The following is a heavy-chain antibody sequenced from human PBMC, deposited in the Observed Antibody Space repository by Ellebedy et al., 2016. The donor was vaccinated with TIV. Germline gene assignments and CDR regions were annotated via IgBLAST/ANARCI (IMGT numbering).Heavy chain of an antibody. CDR3: ATNLRPGIAAAGTNY. CDR1: GGSFSGYY. CDR2: INHSGST. V-gene: IGHV4-34*01. D-gene: IGHD6-13*01. J-gene: IGHJ4*02. Sequence: MPSETLSLTCAVYGGSFSGYYWGWIRQPPGKGLEWIGEINHSGSTNYNPSLKSRVTVSVDTSKNQFSLKLSSVTAADTAVYYCATNLRPGIAAAGTNYWGQGTLVTVSS.